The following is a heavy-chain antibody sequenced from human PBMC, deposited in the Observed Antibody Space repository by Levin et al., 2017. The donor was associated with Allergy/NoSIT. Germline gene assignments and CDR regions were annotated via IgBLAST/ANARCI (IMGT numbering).Heavy chain of an antibody. CDR3: ARVSGAYSSSSENWFDP. V-gene: IGHV3-30-3*01. D-gene: IGHD6-6*01. CDR2: ISYDGSNK. Sequence: GGSLRLSCAASGFTFSSYAMHWVRQAPGNGLEWVAVISYDGSNKYYADSVKGRFTISRDNSKNTLYLQMNSLRAEDTAVYYCARVSGAYSSSSENWFDPWGQGTLVTVSS. CDR1: GFTFSSYA. J-gene: IGHJ5*02.